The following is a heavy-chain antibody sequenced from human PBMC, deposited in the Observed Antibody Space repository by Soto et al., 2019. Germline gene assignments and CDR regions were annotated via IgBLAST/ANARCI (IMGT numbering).Heavy chain of an antibody. CDR2: ISGSSNYI. Sequence: EVQLVESGGALVKPGESLRLSCAASGFTFSISNMAWVRQAPGKGLEWVSAISGSSNYIYYVDSVKGRFTISRDNAKNLLFLQMNTLRAEDTAVYYFAREGDSTAYYSGISFEYWGQGSLVTVSS. D-gene: IGHD6-13*01. CDR1: GFTFSISN. V-gene: IGHV3-21*01. J-gene: IGHJ4*02. CDR3: AREGDSTAYYSGISFEY.